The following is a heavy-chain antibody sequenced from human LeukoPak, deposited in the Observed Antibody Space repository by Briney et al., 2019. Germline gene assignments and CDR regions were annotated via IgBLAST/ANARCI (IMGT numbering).Heavy chain of an antibody. CDR1: GGSISSGGYY. Sequence: PSETLSLTCTVSGGSISSGGYYWSWLRQHPGKGLEWIGYIYYSGSTYYNPSLKSRVTISVDTSKNQFSLKLSSVTAADTAVYYCARATEGSDAFDIWGQGTMVTVSS. D-gene: IGHD5-12*01. V-gene: IGHV4-31*03. CDR2: IYYSGST. J-gene: IGHJ3*02. CDR3: ARATEGSDAFDI.